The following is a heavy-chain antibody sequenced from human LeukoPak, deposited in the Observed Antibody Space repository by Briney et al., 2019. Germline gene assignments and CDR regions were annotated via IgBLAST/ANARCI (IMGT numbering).Heavy chain of an antibody. CDR3: ARDGNCSGSSCMYYFDY. Sequence: ASVTVSCKASGYTFTNYYIHWVRQAPGQGLEWMGIIYPGGGGSTYAQMFQGRVTMTRDTSTSTVYMELSSLRSEDTAVYFCARDGNCSGSSCMYYFDYWGQGTLTTVSS. D-gene: IGHD2-15*01. CDR1: GYTFTNYY. V-gene: IGHV1-46*01. CDR2: IYPGGGGS. J-gene: IGHJ4*02.